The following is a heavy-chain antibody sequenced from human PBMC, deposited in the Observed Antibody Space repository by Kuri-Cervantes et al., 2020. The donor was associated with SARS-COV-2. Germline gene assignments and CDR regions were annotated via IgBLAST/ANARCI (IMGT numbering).Heavy chain of an antibody. CDR1: GGSISSSSYY. V-gene: IGHV4-39*07. CDR3: AREGQDPGELLQWFDP. CDR2: IYYSGST. D-gene: IGHD3-10*01. Sequence: SETLSLTCTVSGGSISSSSYYWGWIRQPPGKGLEWIGRIYYSGSTNYNPSLKSRVTISVDTSKNQFSLKLSSVTAADTAVYYCAREGQDPGELLQWFDPWGQGALVTVSS. J-gene: IGHJ5*02.